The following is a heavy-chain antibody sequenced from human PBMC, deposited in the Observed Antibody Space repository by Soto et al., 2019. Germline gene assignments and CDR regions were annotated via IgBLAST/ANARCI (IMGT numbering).Heavy chain of an antibody. D-gene: IGHD6-19*01. CDR1: GYTFTSYG. CDR2: ISAYNGNT. J-gene: IGHJ3*02. V-gene: IGHV1-18*01. CDR3: ARDSLLAVADAFDI. Sequence: ASVKVSCKASGYTFTSYGISWVRQAPGQGLEWMGWISAYNGNTNYAQKLQGRVTMTTDTSTSTAYMELRSRRSDDTAVYYCARDSLLAVADAFDIWGQGTMVTVSS.